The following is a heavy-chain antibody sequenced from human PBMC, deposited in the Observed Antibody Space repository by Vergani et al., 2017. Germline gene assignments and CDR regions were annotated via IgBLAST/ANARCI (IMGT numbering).Heavy chain of an antibody. V-gene: IGHV4-59*08. D-gene: IGHD3-10*01. CDR1: GGSISSYY. CDR2: IYYSGST. CDR3: ARLPGPITMVRGVTDAFDI. J-gene: IGHJ3*02. Sequence: VQLVESGPGLVKPSETLSLTCTVSGGSISSYYWSWIRQPPGKGLEWIGYIYYSGSTNYNPSLKSRVTISVDTSKNQFSLKLSSVTAADTAVYYCARLPGPITMVRGVTDAFDIWGQGTMVTVSS.